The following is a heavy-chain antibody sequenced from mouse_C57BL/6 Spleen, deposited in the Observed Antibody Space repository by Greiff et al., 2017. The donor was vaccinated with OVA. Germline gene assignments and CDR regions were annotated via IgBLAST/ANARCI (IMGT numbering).Heavy chain of an antibody. J-gene: IGHJ3*01. V-gene: IGHV1-4*01. D-gene: IGHD2-4*01. CDR1: GYTFTSYT. CDR2: INPSSGYT. Sequence: QVHVKQSGAELARPGASVKMSCKASGYTFTSYTMHWVKQRPGQGLEWIGYINPSSGYTKYNQKFKDKATLTADKSSSTAYMQLSSLTSEDSAVYYCASPLYYDYDGGLAYWGQGTLVTVSA. CDR3: ASPLYYDYDGGLAY.